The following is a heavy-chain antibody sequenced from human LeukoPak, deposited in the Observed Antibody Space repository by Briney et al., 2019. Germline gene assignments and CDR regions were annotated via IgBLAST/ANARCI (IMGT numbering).Heavy chain of an antibody. J-gene: IGHJ4*02. CDR1: GFTFSSYA. D-gene: IGHD6-13*01. CDR3: AKDTGFTRPTSYGSSSYFDY. CDR2: ISGSGGST. Sequence: PGGSLRLSCAASGFTFSSYAMSWVRQAPGKGLEWASAISGSGGSTYYADSVKGRFTISRDNSKNTLYLQMNSLRAEDTAVYYCAKDTGFTRPTSYGSSSYFDYWGQGTLVTVSS. V-gene: IGHV3-23*01.